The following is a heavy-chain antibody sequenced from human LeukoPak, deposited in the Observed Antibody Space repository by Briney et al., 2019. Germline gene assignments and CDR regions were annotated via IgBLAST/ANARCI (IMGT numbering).Heavy chain of an antibody. Sequence: ASVKVSCKVSGYTFTGYYMHWVRQAPGQGLEWMGWINPNSGGTNYAQKFQGRVTMTRDTSISTAYMELSRLRSDDTAVYYCATVTTYFDAFDIWGQGTMVTVSS. D-gene: IGHD4-17*01. CDR2: INPNSGGT. J-gene: IGHJ3*02. CDR3: ATVTTYFDAFDI. V-gene: IGHV1-2*02. CDR1: GYTFTGYY.